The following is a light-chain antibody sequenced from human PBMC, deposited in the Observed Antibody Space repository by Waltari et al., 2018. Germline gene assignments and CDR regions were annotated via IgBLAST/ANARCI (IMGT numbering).Light chain of an antibody. V-gene: IGLV2-14*03. J-gene: IGLJ2*01. CDR2: GVT. CDR3: SSYTTAGTLVVF. Sequence: QSALTQPASVSGSPEQSITISCTGTSSDVGRSNYVSWYQQHPGKDPKPMIYGVTNRPAGVSKRFSGSKSGNTASLTISGLQAEDEADYYCSSYTTAGTLVVFFGGGTKLTVL. CDR1: SSDVGRSNY.